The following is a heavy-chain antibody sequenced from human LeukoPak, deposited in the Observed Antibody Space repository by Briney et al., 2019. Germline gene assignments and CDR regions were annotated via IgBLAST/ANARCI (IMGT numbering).Heavy chain of an antibody. J-gene: IGHJ4*02. CDR1: GFTFSAYW. Sequence: GGSLRLSCAASGFTFSAYWMSWVRQAPGKGLEWVANIKDDGSDKYYVDSVKGRFTISRDNAKNSLYLQMNSLRAEDTAVYYCARRAGGLVPFLYWGQGTLVTVSS. CDR2: IKDDGSDK. CDR3: ARRAGGLVPFLY. D-gene: IGHD6-6*01. V-gene: IGHV3-7*01.